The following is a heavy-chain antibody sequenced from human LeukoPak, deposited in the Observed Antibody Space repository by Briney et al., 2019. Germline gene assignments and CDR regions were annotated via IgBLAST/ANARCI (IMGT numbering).Heavy chain of an antibody. Sequence: SETLSLTCTVSGGSISSRSYYWGWIRQPPGKGLEWIGSIYYSGSTYYNPSLKSRVTISIDTSKNQFSLKLNSMTAADTAVYYCARRRVTVIVVSTFDSWGQGTLVTVSS. V-gene: IGHV4-39*01. CDR1: GGSISSRSYY. CDR3: ARRRVTVIVVSTFDS. CDR2: IYYSGST. J-gene: IGHJ4*02. D-gene: IGHD3-22*01.